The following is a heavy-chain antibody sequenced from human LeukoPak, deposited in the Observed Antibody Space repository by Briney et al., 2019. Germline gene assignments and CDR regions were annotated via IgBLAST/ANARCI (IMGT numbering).Heavy chain of an antibody. CDR3: CKATTVTTRYDYYYYMDV. CDR1: GYTFTGYY. J-gene: IGHJ6*03. Sequence: GASVKVSCKASGYTFTGYYIHWVRQAPGQGPEWVGWINPNNGGTSYAQKFKGRVIMTRDTSISTAYMELNRLRSDDTAVYYCCKATTVTTRYDYYYYMDVWGKGTTVTISS. D-gene: IGHD4-17*01. CDR2: INPNNGGT. V-gene: IGHV1-2*02.